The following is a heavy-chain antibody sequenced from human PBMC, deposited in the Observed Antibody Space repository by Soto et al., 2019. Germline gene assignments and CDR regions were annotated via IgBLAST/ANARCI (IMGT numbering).Heavy chain of an antibody. D-gene: IGHD6-6*01. CDR2: INHSGST. Sequence: SETLSLTCAVYGGSFSGYYWSWIRQPPGKGLEWIGEINHSGSTNYNPSLKSRVTISVDTSKNQFSLKLSSVTAADTAVYYCASLKYSSSSSDRAERIVAFDYWGQGTLVTVSS. CDR1: GGSFSGYY. CDR3: ASLKYSSSSSDRAERIVAFDY. J-gene: IGHJ4*02. V-gene: IGHV4-34*01.